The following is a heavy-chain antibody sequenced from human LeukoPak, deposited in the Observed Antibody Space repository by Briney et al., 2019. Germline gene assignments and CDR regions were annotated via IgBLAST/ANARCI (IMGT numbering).Heavy chain of an antibody. CDR3: AFNNNFKY. D-gene: IGHD1/OR15-1a*01. J-gene: IGHJ4*02. Sequence: GGSLRLSCTASGLSFSGQWMNWVRQSPGQGLEWVANIKYDGSEKYYVDSVKGRFTISREGAKNSLSLQMDSVRPEDTAVYYCAFNNNFKYWGQGTLVIVSS. CDR1: GLSFSGQW. CDR2: IKYDGSEK. V-gene: IGHV3-7*01.